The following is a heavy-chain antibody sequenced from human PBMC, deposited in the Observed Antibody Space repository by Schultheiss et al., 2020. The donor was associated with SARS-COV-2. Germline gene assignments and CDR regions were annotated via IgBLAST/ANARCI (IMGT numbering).Heavy chain of an antibody. Sequence: GGSLRLSCAASGFTFDDYAMHWVRQAPGKGLEWVSGISWNSGSIGYADSVKGRFTISRDNAKNSLYLQMNSLRAEDTAVYYCARKLCSGGSCYAYYYGMDVWGQGTTVTVSS. CDR3: ARKLCSGGSCYAYYYGMDV. D-gene: IGHD2-15*01. V-gene: IGHV3-9*01. J-gene: IGHJ6*02. CDR1: GFTFDDYA. CDR2: ISWNSGSI.